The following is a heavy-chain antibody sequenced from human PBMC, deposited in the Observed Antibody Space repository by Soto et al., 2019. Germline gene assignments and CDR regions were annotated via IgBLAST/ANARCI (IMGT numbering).Heavy chain of an antibody. CDR2: IYSGGST. D-gene: IGHD2-2*01. V-gene: IGHV3-66*01. J-gene: IGHJ6*03. CDR3: SGARCSKWYYYYMDV. CDR1: GFTVSSNY. Sequence: GGSLRLSCAASGFTVSSNYMSWVRQAPGKGLEWVSVIYSGGSTYYADSVKGRFTISRDNSKNTLYLQMNSLRAEDTAVYYCSGARCSKWYYYYMDVWGKGTTVTVSS.